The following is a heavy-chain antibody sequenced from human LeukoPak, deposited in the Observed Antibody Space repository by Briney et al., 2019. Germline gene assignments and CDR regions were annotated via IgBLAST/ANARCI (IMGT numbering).Heavy chain of an antibody. CDR3: ARDSSEFRSLIPH. CDR1: GYTFTSYG. D-gene: IGHD2-21*01. J-gene: IGHJ1*01. Sequence: GASVKVSCKASGYTFTSYGISWVRQAPGQGLEWMGWISVYNGNTNYAQKLQGRVTMTTDTSTSTAYMELRSLRSEDTAVYYCARDSSEFRSLIPHWGQGTLVTVSS. CDR2: ISVYNGNT. V-gene: IGHV1-18*01.